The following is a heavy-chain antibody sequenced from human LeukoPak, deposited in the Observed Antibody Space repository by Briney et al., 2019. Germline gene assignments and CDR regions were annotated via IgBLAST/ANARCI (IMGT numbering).Heavy chain of an antibody. J-gene: IGHJ4*02. CDR1: GFTFTSYA. CDR2: ISGSGGST. Sequence: GGSLRLSCAASGFTFTSYAMSWVRQAPGKGLEWVSAISGSGGSTYYADSVKGRFTISRDNSKNTLYLQMNSLRGEDTAVYYCAKDYGGYFGIFDFWGQGTLVTVSS. D-gene: IGHD4-17*01. CDR3: AKDYGGYFGIFDF. V-gene: IGHV3-23*01.